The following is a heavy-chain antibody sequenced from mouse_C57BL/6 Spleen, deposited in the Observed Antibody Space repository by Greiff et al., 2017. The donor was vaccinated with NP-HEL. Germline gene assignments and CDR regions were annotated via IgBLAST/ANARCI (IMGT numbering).Heavy chain of an antibody. J-gene: IGHJ4*01. V-gene: IGHV10-1*01. CDR2: IRSKGNNYET. CDR3: EREGNAMDY. Sequence: EVQVVESGGGLVQPKGSLKLSCAASGFSFNTYAMNWVRQAPGKGLEWVARIRSKGNNYETYYADSVKDRFTISRDDSESMLYLQMNNVKTEDTGMYYCEREGNAMDYWGQGTSVTVSS. CDR1: GFSFNTYA.